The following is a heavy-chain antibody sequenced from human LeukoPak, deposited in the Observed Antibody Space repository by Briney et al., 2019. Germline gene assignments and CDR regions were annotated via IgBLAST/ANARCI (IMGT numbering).Heavy chain of an antibody. V-gene: IGHV3-21*01. CDR1: GGSISSSSYY. Sequence: ETLSLTCTVSGGSISSSSYYWGWIRQPPGKGLEWVSIISRTSESTFYADSVKGRFTISRDNAKNSLYLQMNGLRADDTATYYCARGATDTTRWFDPWGQGTLVTVSS. D-gene: IGHD1-7*01. CDR2: ISRTSEST. J-gene: IGHJ5*02. CDR3: ARGATDTTRWFDP.